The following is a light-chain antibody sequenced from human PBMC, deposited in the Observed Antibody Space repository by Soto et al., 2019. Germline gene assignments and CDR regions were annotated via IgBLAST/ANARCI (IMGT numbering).Light chain of an antibody. V-gene: IGKV3-11*01. CDR2: DAS. CDR3: QQRSNWLT. CDR1: QSVSSY. Sequence: EIVLTQSPATLSLSPWEIATLSCRASQSVSSYLAWYQQKPGQAPRLLIYDASNRATGIPARFSGSGSGTDFTLTISSLEPEDFAVYYCQQRSNWLTFGGGTKV. J-gene: IGKJ4*01.